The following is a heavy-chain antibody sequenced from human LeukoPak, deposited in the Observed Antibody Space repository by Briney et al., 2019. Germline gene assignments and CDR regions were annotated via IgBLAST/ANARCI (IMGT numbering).Heavy chain of an antibody. CDR2: INPNSGGT. D-gene: IGHD6-13*01. CDR1: GYTFTGYY. CDR3: APGIAAAGTIGHGGFDAFDI. J-gene: IGHJ3*02. Sequence: ASVKVSCKASGYTFTGYYMHWVRQAPGQGLEWMGWINPNSGGTNYAQKFQGRVTMTRDTSISTAYMELSRLRSDDTAVYYCAPGIAAAGTIGHGGFDAFDIWGQGTMVTVSS. V-gene: IGHV1-2*02.